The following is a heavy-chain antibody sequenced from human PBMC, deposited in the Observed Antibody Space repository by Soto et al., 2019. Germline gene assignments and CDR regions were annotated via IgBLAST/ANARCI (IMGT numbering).Heavy chain of an antibody. J-gene: IGHJ4*02. Sequence: ILSLTCAVSGGSISSGGYSWSWIRQPPGKGLEWIGYIYHSGSTYYNPSLKSRVTISVDRSKNQFSLKLSSVTDADTAVYYCARARKPYGGAVDYWGQG. V-gene: IGHV4-30-2*01. CDR2: IYHSGST. D-gene: IGHD3-10*01. CDR3: ARARKPYGGAVDY. CDR1: GGSISSGGYS.